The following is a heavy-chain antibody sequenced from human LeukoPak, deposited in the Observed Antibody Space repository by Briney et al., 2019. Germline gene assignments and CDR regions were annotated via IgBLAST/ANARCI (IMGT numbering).Heavy chain of an antibody. CDR3: ARVSGGYSIPLGY. D-gene: IGHD3-22*01. CDR1: GGSISSSSYY. J-gene: IGHJ4*02. CDR2: VYYSGST. V-gene: IGHV4-39*01. Sequence: PSEPQSLTCTVSGGSISSSSYYWGWIRRHPRKGLEWIGSVYYSGSTYYNSSLQSRVTIAVDTSNNQFPLKRSSVTAADTAVYYCARVSGGYSIPLGYWGQGTLVTVSS.